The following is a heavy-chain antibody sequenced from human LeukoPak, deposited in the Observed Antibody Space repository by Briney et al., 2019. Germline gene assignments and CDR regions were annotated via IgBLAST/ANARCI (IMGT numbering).Heavy chain of an antibody. J-gene: IGHJ4*02. V-gene: IGHV3-23*01. D-gene: IGHD3-10*01. CDR1: GFTFSSYG. Sequence: GGSLRLSCAASGFTFSSYGMSWVRQAPGKGLEWVSGINSSSSSTYYADSVKGRFTISRDNTKNTLYLQMNSLRAEDTAVYHCASGWLRGGYYWGRGTVVTVSS. CDR2: INSSSSST. CDR3: ASGWLRGGYY.